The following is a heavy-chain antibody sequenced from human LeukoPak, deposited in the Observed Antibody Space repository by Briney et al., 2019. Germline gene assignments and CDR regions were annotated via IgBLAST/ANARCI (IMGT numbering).Heavy chain of an antibody. J-gene: IGHJ4*02. CDR3: ASGRMVRGVISYFDY. D-gene: IGHD3-10*01. CDR2: IYPGDSDT. V-gene: IGHV5-51*01. Sequence: GESLKISCKGSGYSFTSYWIGWVRQMPGKGLEWMGIIYPGDSDTRYSPSFQGQVTISADKSISTAYLQWSSLKASGTAMYYCASGRMVRGVISYFDYWGQGTLVTVSS. CDR1: GYSFTSYW.